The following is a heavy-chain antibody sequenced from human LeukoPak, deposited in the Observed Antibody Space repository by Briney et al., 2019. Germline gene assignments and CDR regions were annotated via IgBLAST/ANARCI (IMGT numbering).Heavy chain of an antibody. CDR3: ARRGYNYDFDY. Sequence: GESLKISCKCSGYSFTSYWIGWVRHMPGKGLEWMGIIYPGDSATRYSPSFQGQVTISTDKSVTTAYLQWNSLKDSDTAMYYCARRGYNYDFDYWGQGTLVTVSS. CDR1: GYSFTSYW. J-gene: IGHJ4*02. V-gene: IGHV5-51*01. CDR2: IYPGDSAT. D-gene: IGHD3-22*01.